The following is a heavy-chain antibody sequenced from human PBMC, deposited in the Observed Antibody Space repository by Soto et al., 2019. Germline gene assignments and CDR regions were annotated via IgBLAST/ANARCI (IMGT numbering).Heavy chain of an antibody. J-gene: IGHJ4*02. D-gene: IGHD2-2*01. CDR3: ARVQTEYAGLDY. V-gene: IGHV4-59*02. Sequence: PSETLSLTCSVSGGSVSSFCWTWIRQSPGKGLESIAYVWSSGCTNYNLSLESRVAISLDTSKNQLSLRLTSVTAADTAVYFCARVQTEYAGLDYWGQGTLVTVSA. CDR2: VWSSGCT. CDR1: GGSVSSFC.